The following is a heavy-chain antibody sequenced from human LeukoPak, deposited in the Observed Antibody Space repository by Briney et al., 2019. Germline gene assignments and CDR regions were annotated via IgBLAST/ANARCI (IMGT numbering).Heavy chain of an antibody. CDR1: GFTFSTYW. CDR2: IKQDGSDK. D-gene: IGHD4-17*01. Sequence: SGGSLRLSCAASGFTFSTYWMSWVRQAPGKGLEWVANIKQDGSDKWYVDSVKGRFTISKDNAKNSLYLQMNSLTAEDTAVYYCASQIHGDYPCYWGQGTLVTVSS. V-gene: IGHV3-7*01. J-gene: IGHJ4*02. CDR3: ASQIHGDYPCY.